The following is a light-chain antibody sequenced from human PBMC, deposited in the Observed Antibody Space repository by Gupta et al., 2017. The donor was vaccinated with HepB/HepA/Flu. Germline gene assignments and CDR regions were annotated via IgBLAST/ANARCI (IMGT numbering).Light chain of an antibody. CDR2: DVS. V-gene: IGLV2-14*03. J-gene: IGLJ2*01. CDR1: SSDVGGYNY. CDR3: SSYTHSTTLV. Sequence: QSALTQPASVSGSPGQSITLSCTGTSSDVGGYNYVSWYQRHPGKAPKLMIYDVSYRPSGVSNRFSGSKSGNTASLTISGLQAEDEGDYFCSSYTHSTTLVFGGGTKLTVL.